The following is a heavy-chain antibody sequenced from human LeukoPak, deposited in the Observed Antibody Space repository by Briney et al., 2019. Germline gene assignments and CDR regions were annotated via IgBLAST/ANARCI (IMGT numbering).Heavy chain of an antibody. V-gene: IGHV4-39*01. CDR2: ILYTGNT. J-gene: IGHJ4*02. D-gene: IGHD3-10*01. CDR3: LGASLEWDSGSFPDY. CDR1: GAYFSSSGCY. Sequence: PLETLSLTRSVSGAYFSSSGCYWGWIRQPPGKGLGWIGSILYTGNTYYNPSLKSRITISADTSKNQFSLELRFVTAADTAVYARLGASLEWDSGSFPDYWGQGTLVTVSS.